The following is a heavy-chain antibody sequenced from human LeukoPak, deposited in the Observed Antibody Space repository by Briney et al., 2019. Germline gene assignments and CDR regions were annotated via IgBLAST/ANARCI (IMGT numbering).Heavy chain of an antibody. CDR1: GFTFSSHN. V-gene: IGHV3-48*01. Sequence: GGSLRLSCAASGFTFSSHNMNWVRQAPGKGLEGVAHISTSSNSIYYADSVKGRFTISRDNAKNSLYLYMNSLRADDTAVYYCAKEPRAGSSWTFDHWGQGALVTVSS. CDR2: ISTSSNSI. D-gene: IGHD1-1*01. J-gene: IGHJ4*02. CDR3: AKEPRAGSSWTFDH.